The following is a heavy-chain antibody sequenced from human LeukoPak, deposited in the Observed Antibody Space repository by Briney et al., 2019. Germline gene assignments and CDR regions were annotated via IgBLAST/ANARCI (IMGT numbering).Heavy chain of an antibody. D-gene: IGHD3-10*01. CDR1: GFTFNSYG. J-gene: IGHJ4*02. CDR2: IWYDGNNK. V-gene: IGHV3-33*01. CDR3: ARSCGSGSYYWIDY. Sequence: GGSLRLSCAASGFTFNSYGMHWVRQAPGKGLEWVAVIWYDGNNKYYADSVKGRFTISRDNSKNTLYLQMNSLRAEDTAVYYCARSCGSGSYYWIDYWGQGTLVTVSS.